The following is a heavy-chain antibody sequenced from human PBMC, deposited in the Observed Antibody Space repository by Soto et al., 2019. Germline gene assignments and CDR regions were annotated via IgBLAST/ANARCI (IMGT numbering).Heavy chain of an antibody. D-gene: IGHD2-8*01. CDR2: IIPIFGTA. Sequence: EASVKVSCKASGGTFSSYAISWVRQAPGQGLEWMGGIIPIFGTANYAQKFQGRVTITADKSTSTAYMELSSLRSEDTAVYYCARVHPDGDNGAHLDYWGQGTLVTVSS. CDR3: ARVHPDGDNGAHLDY. CDR1: GGTFSSYA. J-gene: IGHJ4*02. V-gene: IGHV1-69*06.